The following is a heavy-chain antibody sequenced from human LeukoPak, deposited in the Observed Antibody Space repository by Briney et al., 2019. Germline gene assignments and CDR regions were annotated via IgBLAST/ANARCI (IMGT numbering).Heavy chain of an antibody. CDR2: IYDGGRT. CDR1: GFIVSSDY. V-gene: IGHV3-66*02. Sequence: GESLRLSCAASGFIVSSDYMSWVRQAPGKGLEWVSVIYDGGRTYYADPVKGRFTISRDNSNTLHLQMNSLRSEDTAVYYCARGAGYPFYMDVWGKGTTVTVS. J-gene: IGHJ6*03. D-gene: IGHD5-18*01. CDR3: ARGAGYPFYMDV.